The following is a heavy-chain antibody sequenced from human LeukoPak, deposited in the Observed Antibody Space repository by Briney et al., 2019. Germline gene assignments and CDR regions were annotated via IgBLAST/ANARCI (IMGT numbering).Heavy chain of an antibody. V-gene: IGHV3-23*01. D-gene: IGHD6-19*01. CDR1: GFTFSSYA. Sequence: GGSLKLSCAASGFTFSSYAMSWVRQAPGKGLEWVSAISGSGGSTYYADSVKGRFTISRDNSKNTLYLQMNSLRAEDTAVYYCAKLQWLGGYYFDYWGQGTLVTVSS. CDR3: AKLQWLGGYYFDY. J-gene: IGHJ4*02. CDR2: ISGSGGST.